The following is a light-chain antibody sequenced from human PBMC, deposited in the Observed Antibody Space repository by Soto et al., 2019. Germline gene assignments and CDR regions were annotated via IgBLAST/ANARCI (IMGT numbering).Light chain of an antibody. CDR2: GVS. V-gene: IGKV3-20*01. Sequence: EIVLTQSPGTVSLSPGERATLSCRASQSVTGTYLAWYQQKPGQAPRLLIYGVSRRATGIPDRFSGSGSGTDFTLTISRLEPEDFAVYYCQQYGSSSTFGQGTRLEIK. CDR1: QSVTGTY. J-gene: IGKJ5*01. CDR3: QQYGSSST.